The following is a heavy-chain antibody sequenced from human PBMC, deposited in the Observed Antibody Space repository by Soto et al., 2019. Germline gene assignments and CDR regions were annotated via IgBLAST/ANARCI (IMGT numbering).Heavy chain of an antibody. Sequence: EVQLVESGGGLVQPGGSLRLSCAASGFTFSSYSMNWVRQAPGKGLEWVSYISSSGSTTYYADSVKGRVTISRDNAKKSLYLQMNSLRDEDTAVYYWAGGYFGMGVWGQGTTVTVSS. CDR3: AGGYFGMGV. CDR2: ISSSGSTT. D-gene: IGHD3-16*01. CDR1: GFTFSSYS. J-gene: IGHJ6*02. V-gene: IGHV3-48*02.